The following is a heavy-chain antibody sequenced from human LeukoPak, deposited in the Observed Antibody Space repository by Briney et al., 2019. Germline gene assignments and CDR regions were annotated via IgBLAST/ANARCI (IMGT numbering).Heavy chain of an antibody. Sequence: GRSLRLSCAASGFTFSSYGMHWVRQAPGKGLEWVAVIWYDGSNKYYADSVKGRFTISRDNSKNTLYLQMNSLRAGDTAVYYCTRGDCTNGVCLHYYYYGMDVWGQGTTVTVSS. CDR1: GFTFSSYG. V-gene: IGHV3-33*01. CDR3: TRGDCTNGVCLHYYYYGMDV. J-gene: IGHJ6*02. CDR2: IWYDGSNK. D-gene: IGHD2-8*01.